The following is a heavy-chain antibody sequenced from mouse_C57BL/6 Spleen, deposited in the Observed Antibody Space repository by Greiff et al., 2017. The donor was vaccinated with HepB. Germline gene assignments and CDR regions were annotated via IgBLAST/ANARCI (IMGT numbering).Heavy chain of an antibody. Sequence: QVQLQQSGPELVKPGASVKISCKASGYAFSSSWMNWVKQRPGKGLEWIGRIYPGDGDTNYNGKFKGKATLTADKSSSTAYMQLSSLTSEDSAVYFCAAGKGTFDYWGQGTTLTVSS. CDR1: GYAFSSSW. V-gene: IGHV1-82*01. CDR3: AAGKGTFDY. CDR2: IYPGDGDT. J-gene: IGHJ2*01. D-gene: IGHD3-3*01.